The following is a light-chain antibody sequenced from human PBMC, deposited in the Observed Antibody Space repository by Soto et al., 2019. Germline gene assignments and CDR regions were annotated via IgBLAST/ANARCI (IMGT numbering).Light chain of an antibody. V-gene: IGLV2-11*01. Sequence: SALTQPLSVSGSPGQSVTISCTGTSSDVGGYNYVSWYQQHPGKAPKLMIYDVSKRPSGVPDRFSGSKSGNTASLTISGLQAEDEADYYCCSYAGSYTVFGPGTKLTVL. CDR1: SSDVGGYNY. CDR3: CSYAGSYTV. CDR2: DVS. J-gene: IGLJ1*01.